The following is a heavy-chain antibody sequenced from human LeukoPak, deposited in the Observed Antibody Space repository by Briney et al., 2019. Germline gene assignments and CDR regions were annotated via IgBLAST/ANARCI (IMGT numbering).Heavy chain of an antibody. Sequence: GGSLRLSCAASGFTFSTYWMSWVRQATGKGLEWVANIKQDGSKIYYVDSVKGRFTISRDNAKNSLYLQMNSLRAEDTAVYYCASDYGGNPYWGQGTLVTVSS. CDR1: GFTFSTYW. D-gene: IGHD4-23*01. J-gene: IGHJ4*02. CDR2: IKQDGSKI. V-gene: IGHV3-7*03. CDR3: ASDYGGNPY.